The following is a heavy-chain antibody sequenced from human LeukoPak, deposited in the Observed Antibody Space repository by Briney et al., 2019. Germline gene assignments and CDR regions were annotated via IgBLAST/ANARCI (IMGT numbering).Heavy chain of an antibody. CDR3: ARELYGDYGVDY. Sequence: GGSLRLSCAASGFTFSNYWMHWVRQAPGKGLVWVSRINSGGSSTSYADSVKDRLTISRDNAKNTLYLQMNSLRAEDTAVYFCARELYGDYGVDYWGQGTLVTVSS. CDR1: GFTFSNYW. V-gene: IGHV3-74*01. CDR2: INSGGSST. J-gene: IGHJ4*02. D-gene: IGHD4-17*01.